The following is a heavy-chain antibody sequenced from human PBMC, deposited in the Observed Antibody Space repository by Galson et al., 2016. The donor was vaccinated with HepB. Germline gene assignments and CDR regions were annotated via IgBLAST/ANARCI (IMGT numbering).Heavy chain of an antibody. CDR3: AKGSLEGGFDY. CDR2: TKYRSKWYF. CDR1: GDSVSDVGAA. Sequence: CAISGDSVSDVGAAWNWIRQSPSRGLEWPGMTKYRSKWYFDYGASVKSRMTMSPDTSKNQLSLQLNSVTPEDTAVYYCAKGSLEGGFDYWGQGSLVTVSS. V-gene: IGHV6-1*01. J-gene: IGHJ4*02. D-gene: IGHD1-1*01.